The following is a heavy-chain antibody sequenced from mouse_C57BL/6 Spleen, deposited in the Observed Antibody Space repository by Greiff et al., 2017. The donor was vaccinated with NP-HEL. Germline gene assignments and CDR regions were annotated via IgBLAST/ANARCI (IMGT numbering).Heavy chain of an antibody. V-gene: IGHV1-50*01. CDR1: GYTFTSYW. CDR2: IDPSDSYT. D-gene: IGHD4-1*02. Sequence: QVQLQQPGAELVKPGASVKLSCKASGYTFTSYWMQWVKQRPGQGLEWIGEIDPSDSYTNYNQKFKGQATLTVDTTSSTAYMQLSSLTTEDSAVYYCARPTGPWGQGTLVTVSA. CDR3: ARPTGP. J-gene: IGHJ3*02.